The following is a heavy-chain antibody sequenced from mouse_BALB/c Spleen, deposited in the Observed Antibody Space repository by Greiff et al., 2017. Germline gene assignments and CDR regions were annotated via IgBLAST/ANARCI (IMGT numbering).Heavy chain of an antibody. Sequence: ESGPGLVAPSQSLSITCTVSGFSLTSYDISWIRQPPGKGLEWLGVIWTGGGTNYNSAFMSRLSISKDNSKSQVFLKMNSLQTDDTAIYYCVRAQDYRYDEWLAYWGQGTLVTVSA. J-gene: IGHJ3*01. CDR3: VRAQDYRYDEWLAY. CDR2: IWTGGGT. D-gene: IGHD2-14*01. CDR1: GFSLTSYD. V-gene: IGHV2-9-2*01.